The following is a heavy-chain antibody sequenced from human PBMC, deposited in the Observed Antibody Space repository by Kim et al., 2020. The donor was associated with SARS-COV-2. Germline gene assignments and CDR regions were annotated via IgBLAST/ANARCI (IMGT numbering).Heavy chain of an antibody. D-gene: IGHD3-9*01. CDR2: LTVTATT. Sequence: GGSLRLSCAASGFTLSSFAMRWVRQAPGKGLEWVSTLTVTATTYYADSVKDRFTISRDTSKNTLYLQMNSLRVEDTAMYYCTRGSSTGYSPMDPWGQGTLVTVST. J-gene: IGHJ5*02. V-gene: IGHV3-23*01. CDR3: TRGSSTGYSPMDP. CDR1: GFTLSSFA.